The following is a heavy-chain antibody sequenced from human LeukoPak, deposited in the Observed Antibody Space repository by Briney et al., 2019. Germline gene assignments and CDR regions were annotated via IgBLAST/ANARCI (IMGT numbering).Heavy chain of an antibody. CDR1: GGSVTSGTYH. CDR2: VYFDGGT. V-gene: IGHV4-39*07. Sequence: SEALSLTCSVSGGSVTSGTYHWGWIRQPPGKGLEWIGSVYFDGGTHYKPSLQSRVTISVDTSKNQFSLKLSSVTAADTALYYCARDHYYDGRGRFDPWGQGTLVTVSS. J-gene: IGHJ5*02. CDR3: ARDHYYDGRGRFDP. D-gene: IGHD3-16*01.